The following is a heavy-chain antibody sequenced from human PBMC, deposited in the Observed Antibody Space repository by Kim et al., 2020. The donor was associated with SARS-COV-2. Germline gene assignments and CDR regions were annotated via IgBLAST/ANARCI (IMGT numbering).Heavy chain of an antibody. CDR2: IKSKTDGGTT. CDR3: TTPHYYGSGRRQLLAYYYYYGMDV. Sequence: GGSLRLSCAASGFTFSNAWMSWVRQAPGKGLEWVGRIKSKTDGGTTDYAAPVKGRFTISRDDSKNTLYLQMNSLKTEDTAVYYCTTPHYYGSGRRQLLAYYYYYGMDVWGQGTTVTVSS. V-gene: IGHV3-15*01. CDR1: GFTFSNAW. D-gene: IGHD3-10*01. J-gene: IGHJ6*02.